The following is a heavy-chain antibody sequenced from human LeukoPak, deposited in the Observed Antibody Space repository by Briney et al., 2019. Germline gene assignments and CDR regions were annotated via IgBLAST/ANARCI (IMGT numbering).Heavy chain of an antibody. Sequence: GSSVKVSCKASGCTISSYAICRVRQAPGQWLEWMGGTIPIFGTANYAQKFQGRVTITADESTSTAYMELSSLRSEDTAVYYCARALAVAGDNWFDPWGQGTLVTVSS. D-gene: IGHD6-19*01. CDR2: TIPIFGTA. CDR1: GCTISSYA. J-gene: IGHJ5*02. V-gene: IGHV1-69*01. CDR3: ARALAVAGDNWFDP.